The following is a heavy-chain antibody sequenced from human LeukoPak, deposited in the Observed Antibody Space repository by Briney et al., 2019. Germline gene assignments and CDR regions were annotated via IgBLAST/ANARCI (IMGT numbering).Heavy chain of an antibody. Sequence: PGGSLRLSCAAWGFTFSSYAMHWVRQAPGKGLEWVAVISYDGSNKYYADSVKGRFTISRDNSKNTLYLQMNSLRAEDTAVYYCARNRYYFDCWGQGTLVTVSS. CDR3: ARNRYYFDC. CDR1: GFTFSSYA. D-gene: IGHD1-14*01. V-gene: IGHV3-30-3*01. CDR2: ISYDGSNK. J-gene: IGHJ4*02.